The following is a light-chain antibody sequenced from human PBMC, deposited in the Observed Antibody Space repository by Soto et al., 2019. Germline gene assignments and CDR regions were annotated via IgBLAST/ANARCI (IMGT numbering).Light chain of an antibody. Sequence: VMTQSPATLSLSPGERATLSCRASQSVSSKLVWYQQKPGQAPRFLIYGASTRATGIPARFRGSGSGTEFTLTIDSLQSEDFAVYYCQQYNDWPPAFGGATKVDI. CDR3: QQYNDWPPA. CDR1: QSVSSK. J-gene: IGKJ4*01. V-gene: IGKV3-15*01. CDR2: GAS.